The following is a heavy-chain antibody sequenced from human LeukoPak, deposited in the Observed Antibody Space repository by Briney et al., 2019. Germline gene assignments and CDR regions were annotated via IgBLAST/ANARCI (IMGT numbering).Heavy chain of an antibody. Sequence: GGPLRLSCAASGFTFSSYAMHWVRQAPGKGLEWVAVISYDGSNKYYADSVKGRFTISRDNSKNTLYLQMNSLRAEDTAVYYCASGYYYGSGSYYRYFGYWGQGTLVTVSS. CDR3: ASGYYYGSGSYYRYFGY. V-gene: IGHV3-30*04. D-gene: IGHD3-10*01. CDR1: GFTFSSYA. J-gene: IGHJ4*02. CDR2: ISYDGSNK.